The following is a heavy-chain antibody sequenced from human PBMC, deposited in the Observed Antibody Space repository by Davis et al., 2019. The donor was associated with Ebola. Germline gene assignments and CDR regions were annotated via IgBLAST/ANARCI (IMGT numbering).Heavy chain of an antibody. V-gene: IGHV3-23*01. CDR2: ISGSGTGT. J-gene: IGHJ6*02. Sequence: GESLKISCAASGFTFSSYAMTWVRQAPGKGLEWVSGISGSGTGTYYADSVKGRFTFSRDNSKNTLYLQMNSLRAEDTAVYYCAREGYYEKYSMDVWGQGTTVTVSS. CDR1: GFTFSSYA. CDR3: AREGYYEKYSMDV. D-gene: IGHD3-22*01.